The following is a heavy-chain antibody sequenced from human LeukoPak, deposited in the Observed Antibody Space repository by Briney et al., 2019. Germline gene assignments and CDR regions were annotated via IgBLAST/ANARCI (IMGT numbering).Heavy chain of an antibody. CDR1: GYTFTSYG. J-gene: IGHJ4*02. CDR2: ISAYNGNT. D-gene: IGHD3-10*01. CDR3: ARDLEVRGVIIFGECFDY. Sequence: ASVKVSCKASGYTFTSYGISWVRQAPGQGLEWMGWISAYNGNTSYAQKLQGRVTMTTDTSTSTAYMELRSLRSDDTAVYYCARDLEVRGVIIFGECFDYWGQGTLVTVSS. V-gene: IGHV1-18*04.